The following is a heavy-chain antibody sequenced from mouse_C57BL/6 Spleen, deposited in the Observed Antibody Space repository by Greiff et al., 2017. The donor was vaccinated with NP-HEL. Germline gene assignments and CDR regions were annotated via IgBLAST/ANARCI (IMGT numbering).Heavy chain of an antibody. CDR3: ARYYYGRIFDV. CDR2: IDPSDSYT. Sequence: QVQLQQPGAELVKPGASVKLSCKASGYTFTSYWMQWVKQRPGQGLEWIGEIDPSDSYTNYNQKFKGKATLTVDTSSSTAYMQLSSLTSEDSAVYYCARYYYGRIFDVWGTGTTVTVSS. D-gene: IGHD1-1*01. J-gene: IGHJ1*03. CDR1: GYTFTSYW. V-gene: IGHV1-50*01.